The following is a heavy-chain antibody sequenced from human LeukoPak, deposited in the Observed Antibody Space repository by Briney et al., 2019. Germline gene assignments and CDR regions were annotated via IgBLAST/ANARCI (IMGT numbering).Heavy chain of an antibody. Sequence: GGSLRLSCAASGFTFSSYWMSWVRQAPGKGLEWVANIKQDGSEKYYVDSVKGRFTISRGNAKNTLYLQMNSLRAEDTAVYFCARGGHYGGNSYIDYWGQGTLVTVSS. CDR2: IKQDGSEK. CDR3: ARGGHYGGNSYIDY. J-gene: IGHJ4*02. CDR1: GFTFSSYW. D-gene: IGHD4-23*01. V-gene: IGHV3-7*01.